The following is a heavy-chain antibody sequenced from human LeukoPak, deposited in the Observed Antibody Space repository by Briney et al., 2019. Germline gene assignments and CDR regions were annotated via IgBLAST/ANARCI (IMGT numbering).Heavy chain of an antibody. CDR2: IYYIRNT. CDR1: GASVGSAGYY. V-gene: IGHV4-61*08. D-gene: IGHD1-26*01. J-gene: IGHJ4*02. Sequence: SETLSLTCTVSGASVGSAGYYWSWIRQPPGGGLEWIGYIYYIRNTNYNPSLKSRVTMSLDPSKNQFSLKMNSVTAADTAGYYCARTQSHSGSYSYYFGYWGQGTLVTVSS. CDR3: ARTQSHSGSYSYYFGY.